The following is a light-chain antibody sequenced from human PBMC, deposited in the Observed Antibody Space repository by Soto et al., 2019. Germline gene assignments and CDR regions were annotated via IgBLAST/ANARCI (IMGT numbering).Light chain of an antibody. CDR3: QQYESYSPWT. V-gene: IGKV1-5*03. Sequence: ILFTQSPSSLSASVGDRVTITCRASQGIDTSLAWYQQKPGKAPKLLIYKASSLETGVPSRFSGSGSGTELTLTISSLQPDDFATYYCQQYESYSPWTFGQGTRLEIK. CDR2: KAS. CDR1: QGIDTS. J-gene: IGKJ5*01.